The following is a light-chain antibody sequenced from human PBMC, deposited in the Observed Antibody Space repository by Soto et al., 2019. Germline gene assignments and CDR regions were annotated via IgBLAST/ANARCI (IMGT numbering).Light chain of an antibody. Sequence: EIVLTQSPGTLSLSPGERATLSCRASQSVSSSYLAWYQQKPGQAPRLLIYGSSTRATGVPGRFTGSGSETEFTLTISGLQSEDFAVYYCLQYDNWPPWTFGQGTKVDIK. CDR2: GSS. J-gene: IGKJ1*01. CDR3: LQYDNWPPWT. CDR1: QSVSSSY. V-gene: IGKV3-15*01.